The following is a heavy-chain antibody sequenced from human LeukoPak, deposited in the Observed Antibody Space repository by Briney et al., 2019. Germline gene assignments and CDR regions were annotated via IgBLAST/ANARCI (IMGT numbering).Heavy chain of an antibody. CDR2: IYYSGST. CDR3: ARGGAAAGYDAFDI. CDR1: GGSNSSYY. D-gene: IGHD6-13*01. J-gene: IGHJ3*02. Sequence: SETLSLTCTVSGGSNSSYYWSWIRQPPGKGLEWIGYIYYSGSTNYNPSLKSRVTISVDTSKNQFSLKLSSVTAADTAVYYCARGGAAAGYDAFDIWGQGTVVTVSS. V-gene: IGHV4-59*01.